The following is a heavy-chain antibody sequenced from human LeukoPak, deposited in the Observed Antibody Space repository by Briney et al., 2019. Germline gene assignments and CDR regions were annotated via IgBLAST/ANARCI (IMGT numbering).Heavy chain of an antibody. Sequence: PGGSLRLSCAASGFTFSSYAMSWVRQAPGKGLEWVSTISDSGGSTYYADSVKGRFTISRANSKSTVYLQMNSLRAEDTALYYCARDHRLAAAFDYWGQGALVTVSS. CDR3: ARDHRLAAAFDY. D-gene: IGHD6-13*01. CDR2: ISDSGGST. V-gene: IGHV3-23*01. CDR1: GFTFSSYA. J-gene: IGHJ4*02.